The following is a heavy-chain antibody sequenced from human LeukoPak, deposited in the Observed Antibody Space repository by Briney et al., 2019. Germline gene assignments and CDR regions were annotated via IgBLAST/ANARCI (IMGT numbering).Heavy chain of an antibody. CDR3: ARRLTQYDCFDP. V-gene: IGHV6-1*01. CDR1: GDSVSSSSVT. D-gene: IGHD2-2*01. J-gene: IGHJ5*02. Sequence: SQTLSLTCAISGDSVSSSSVTWNWIRQSPSRGLEWLGRTYYRSTWYNDYAVSMRGRITVNPDTSKNQFSLHLNSVTPEDTAVYYCARRLTQYDCFDPWGQGILVTVSS. CDR2: TYYRSTWYN.